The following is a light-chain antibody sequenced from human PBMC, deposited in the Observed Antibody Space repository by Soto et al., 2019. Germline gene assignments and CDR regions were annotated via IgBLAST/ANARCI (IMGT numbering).Light chain of an antibody. CDR1: QSVSSY. CDR2: DAS. V-gene: IGKV3-11*01. Sequence: EIVLTQSPATLSLSPGERATLSCRASQSVSSYLAWYQQKPGQAPRLLIYDASNMATGIPARFSGSGSGTDFTLTISSLEPEDFAVYYCQQRSNLPMTFGRGTKVDIK. CDR3: QQRSNLPMT. J-gene: IGKJ3*01.